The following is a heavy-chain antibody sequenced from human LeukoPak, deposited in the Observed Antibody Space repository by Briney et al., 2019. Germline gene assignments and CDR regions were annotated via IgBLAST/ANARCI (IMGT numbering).Heavy chain of an antibody. Sequence: GGSLRLSCAASGFTFRNYWMHWVRQAPGKGLVWVSRINIDGSDTSYADSVKGRFTISRDNAKNTLYLQMNSLRAEDTAVYYCARGEALGAFDYWGQGTLVTVSS. V-gene: IGHV3-74*01. J-gene: IGHJ4*02. D-gene: IGHD1-26*01. CDR1: GFTFRNYW. CDR3: ARGEALGAFDY. CDR2: INIDGSDT.